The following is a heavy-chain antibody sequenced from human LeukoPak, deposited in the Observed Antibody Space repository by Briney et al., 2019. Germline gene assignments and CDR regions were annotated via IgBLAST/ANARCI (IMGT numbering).Heavy chain of an antibody. D-gene: IGHD5-18*01. J-gene: IGHJ4*02. CDR2: ISYDGSNK. Sequence: GGALRLSCAASGFTFSSYALHWVRQAPGKGLERVAVISYDGSNKYYADSVKGRFAISRDNSKNTLYLQMNSLRAEDTAVYYCARVDPAAGPFDYWGQGTLVTVSS. V-gene: IGHV3-30*09. CDR1: GFTFSSYA. CDR3: ARVDPAAGPFDY.